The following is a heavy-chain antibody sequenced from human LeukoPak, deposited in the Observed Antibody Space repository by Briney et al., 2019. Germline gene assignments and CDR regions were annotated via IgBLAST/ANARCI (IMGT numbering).Heavy chain of an antibody. J-gene: IGHJ4*02. CDR1: GFTFSNYA. CDR2: ISSNGGST. CDR3: ARGRYSSSLFDY. V-gene: IGHV3-64*01. Sequence: PGGSLRLSCAASGFTFSNYAMHWVRQAPGKELEYVSAISSNGGSTYYANSVKGRSTISRDNSKNTLYLQMGSLRAEDMAVYYCARGRYSSSLFDYWGQGTLVTVSS. D-gene: IGHD6-6*01.